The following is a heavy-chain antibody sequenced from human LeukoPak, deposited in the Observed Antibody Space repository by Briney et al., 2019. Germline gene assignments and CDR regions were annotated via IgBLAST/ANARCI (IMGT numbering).Heavy chain of an antibody. CDR3: ARGFLDSLFDY. CDR2: IYHSGST. Sequence: SQTLSLTCTVSGGSISSGGYYWSWIRQPPGKGLEWIGYIYHSGSTYYNPSLKSRVTISVDRSKNQFSLKLSSVTAADTAVYYCARGFLDSLFDYWGQGTLVTVSS. CDR1: GGSISSGGYY. V-gene: IGHV4-30-2*01. D-gene: IGHD3/OR15-3a*01. J-gene: IGHJ4*02.